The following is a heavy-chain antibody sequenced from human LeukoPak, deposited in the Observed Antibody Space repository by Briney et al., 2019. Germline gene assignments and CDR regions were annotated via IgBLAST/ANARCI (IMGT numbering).Heavy chain of an antibody. Sequence: PSETLSLTCTVSGGSISSHYWSWIRQPPGKGLEWVAYIHYSGSTNYNPSLKSRVTISADTTKNQFSLRLTSVTAADTAVYYCARFLPYSSSPGTDYWGQGTLVTVSS. J-gene: IGHJ4*02. D-gene: IGHD6-6*01. V-gene: IGHV4-59*11. CDR1: GGSISSHY. CDR3: ARFLPYSSSPGTDY. CDR2: IHYSGST.